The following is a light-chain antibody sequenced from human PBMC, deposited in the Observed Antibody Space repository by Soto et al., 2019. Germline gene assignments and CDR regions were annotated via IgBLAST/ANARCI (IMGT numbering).Light chain of an antibody. Sequence: DMQMTHSPSTLSASVGAGVTMNFRASQTISSWLAWYQQKPGKAPKLLIYKASSLESGVPSRFSGSGSGTEFTLTISSLQPDDFATYYCQQYNSYSTFGQGTRLEI. J-gene: IGKJ5*01. CDR1: QTISSW. CDR3: QQYNSYST. CDR2: KAS. V-gene: IGKV1-5*03.